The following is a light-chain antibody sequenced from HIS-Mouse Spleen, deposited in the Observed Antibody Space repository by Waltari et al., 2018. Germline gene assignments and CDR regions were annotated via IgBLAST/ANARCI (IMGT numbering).Light chain of an antibody. CDR3: YSTDSSGNHRV. Sequence: SYELTQPPSVSVSPGQTSGIPCSGEALPKQHAYWYQQKSGQAPVLVIYEDSKRPSGIPERFSGSSSGTMATLTISGAQVEDEADYYCYSTDSSGNHRVFGGGTKLTVL. J-gene: IGLJ2*01. CDR1: ALPKQH. V-gene: IGLV3-10*01. CDR2: EDS.